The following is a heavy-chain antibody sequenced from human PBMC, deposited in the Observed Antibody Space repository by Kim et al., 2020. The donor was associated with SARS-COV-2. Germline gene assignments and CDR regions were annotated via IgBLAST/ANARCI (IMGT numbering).Heavy chain of an antibody. D-gene: IGHD5-18*01. Sequence: SVKCRFTSSRDNSKKTVYLQMNSLRAEDTAVYYCARERDGYSYDSSGRDVWGQGTTVTVSS. CDR3: ARERDGYSYDSSGRDV. J-gene: IGHJ6*02. V-gene: IGHV3-30*07.